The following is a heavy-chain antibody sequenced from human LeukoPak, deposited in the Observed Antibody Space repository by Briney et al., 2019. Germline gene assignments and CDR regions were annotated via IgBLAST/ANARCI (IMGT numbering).Heavy chain of an antibody. Sequence: GASVKVPCKASGYTFTGYYMHWVRQAPGQGLEWMGRINPNSGGTNYAQKFQGRVTMTRDTSISTAYMELSRLRSDDMAVYYCARDRSEVSFDYWGQGTLVTVSS. V-gene: IGHV1-2*06. CDR2: INPNSGGT. CDR3: ARDRSEVSFDY. CDR1: GYTFTGYY. J-gene: IGHJ4*02.